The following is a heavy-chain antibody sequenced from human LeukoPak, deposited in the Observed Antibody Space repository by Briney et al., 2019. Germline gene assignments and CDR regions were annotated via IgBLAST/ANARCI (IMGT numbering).Heavy chain of an antibody. V-gene: IGHV3-74*01. Sequence: GGSLRLSCTASGFTFSRYWMYWVRQAPGKGLVWVSYIKTDGSSTNYADSVKGRFTISRDNAKNTLYLQMNSLRAEDTAVYYCARDRRITIFGVVTDNWFDPWGQGTLVTVSS. CDR1: GFTFSRYW. J-gene: IGHJ5*02. CDR2: IKTDGSST. D-gene: IGHD3-3*01. CDR3: ARDRRITIFGVVTDNWFDP.